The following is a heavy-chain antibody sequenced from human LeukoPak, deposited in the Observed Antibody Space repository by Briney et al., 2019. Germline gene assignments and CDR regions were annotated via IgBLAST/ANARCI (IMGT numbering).Heavy chain of an antibody. CDR2: ISDDGSSK. D-gene: IGHD6-6*01. CDR3: ARDSPIWRGSSSSGTFDY. J-gene: IGHJ4*02. V-gene: IGHV3-30*04. CDR1: GFTFSNHA. Sequence: GGSLRLSCVTSGFTFSNHAMHWVRQGPGKGLEWVAVISDDGSSKFYADSVKGRFTISRDNSKNTLFLQINSLRPEDTAVYYCARDSPIWRGSSSSGTFDYWGQGTLVTVSS.